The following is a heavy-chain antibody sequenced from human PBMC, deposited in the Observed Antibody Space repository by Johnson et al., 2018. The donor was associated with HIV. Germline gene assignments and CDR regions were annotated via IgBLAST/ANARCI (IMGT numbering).Heavy chain of an antibody. D-gene: IGHD6-13*01. CDR2: ISYDGKNK. CDR1: GFTVSSNY. J-gene: IGHJ3*02. CDR3: ARTQVYSSSRDDAFDI. V-gene: IGHV3-30*03. Sequence: HVQLVESGGGLIQPGGSLRLSCAASGFTVSSNYMSWVRQAPGKGLEWVSVISYDGKNKYFGDSVKGRFTISRDNSKNTLYLHMNSLRVEDTAVYYCARTQVYSSSRDDAFDIWGQGTMVTVSS.